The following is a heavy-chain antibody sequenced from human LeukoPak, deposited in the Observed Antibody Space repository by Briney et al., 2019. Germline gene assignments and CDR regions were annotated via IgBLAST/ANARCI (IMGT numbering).Heavy chain of an antibody. D-gene: IGHD3-3*01. J-gene: IGHJ6*03. CDR3: ARQRNWSGDDTTYYYYYMDV. V-gene: IGHV4-61*02. Sequence: SETLSLTCTVSGGSISSSSYYWGWIRQPAGKGLEWIGRIYTSGSTNYNPSLKSRVTMSVDTSKNQFSLKLSSVTAADTAVYYCARQRNWSGDDTTYYYYYMDVWGKGTTVTISS. CDR1: GGSISSSSYY. CDR2: IYTSGST.